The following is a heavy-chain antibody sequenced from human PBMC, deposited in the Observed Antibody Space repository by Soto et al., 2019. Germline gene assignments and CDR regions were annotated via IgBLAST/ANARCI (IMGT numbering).Heavy chain of an antibody. J-gene: IGHJ4*02. CDR2: ISGSGSST. CDR1: GFTFSSYA. V-gene: IGHV3-23*01. Sequence: EVQLLESGGGLVQPGGSLRLSCAASGFTFSSYAMSWVRQAPGKGLEWVSAISGSGSSTYYADSVKGRFIISRDNSKNTLYLQMNSLRAEDTAIYYCAKYCSGGSCYILDYWGQGTLVTVSS. D-gene: IGHD2-15*01. CDR3: AKYCSGGSCYILDY.